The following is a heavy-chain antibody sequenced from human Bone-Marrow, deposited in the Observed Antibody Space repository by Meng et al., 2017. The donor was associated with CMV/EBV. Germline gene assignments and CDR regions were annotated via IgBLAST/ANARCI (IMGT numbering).Heavy chain of an antibody. CDR1: DFPCSSYW. CDR3: AREGRLVIVPAA. J-gene: IGHJ4*02. Sequence: SAGYDFPCSSYWMRWVRPDPGGRLQWVSRISADGRGTNYADSMKGRFTISGDDAKNTLYLQMNGVRVEDTAVYYCAREGRLVIVPAAWGQGTLVTVSS. V-gene: IGHV3-74*01. D-gene: IGHD2-2*01. CDR2: ISADGRGT.